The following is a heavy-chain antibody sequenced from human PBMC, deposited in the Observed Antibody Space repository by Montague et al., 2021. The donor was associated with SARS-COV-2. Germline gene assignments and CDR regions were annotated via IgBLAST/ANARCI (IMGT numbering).Heavy chain of an antibody. CDR3: AREVVTFDSWSNSFRADYFDL. CDR1: GGSISSSY. Sequence: SETLSLTCTVSGGSISSSYWSWIRQPPGKGLEWIGYIYYRGSTNYNPSLETRVTISVDPSKNQFSLKLSSVTAADTAVYYCAREVVTFDSWSNSFRADYFDLWGQGTLVTVSS. J-gene: IGHJ4*02. D-gene: IGHD3-3*01. CDR2: IYYRGST. V-gene: IGHV4-59*01.